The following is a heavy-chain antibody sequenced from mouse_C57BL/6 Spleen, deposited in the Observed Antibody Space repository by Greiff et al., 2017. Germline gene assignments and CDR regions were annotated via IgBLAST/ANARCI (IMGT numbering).Heavy chain of an antibody. D-gene: IGHD2-5*01. J-gene: IGHJ2*01. CDR2: ISDGGSYT. V-gene: IGHV5-4*01. Sequence: VQLKESGGGLVKPGGSLKLSCAASGFTFSSYAMSWVRQTPEKRLEWVATISDGGSYTYYPDNVKGRFTISRDNAKNNLYLQMSHLKSEDTAMYYCARGINYYSNYVDYWGQGTTLTVSS. CDR1: GFTFSSYA. CDR3: ARGINYYSNYVDY.